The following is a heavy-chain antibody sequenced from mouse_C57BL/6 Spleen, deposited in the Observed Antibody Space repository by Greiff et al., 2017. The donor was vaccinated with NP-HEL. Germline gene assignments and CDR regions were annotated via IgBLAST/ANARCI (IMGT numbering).Heavy chain of an antibody. CDR3: ARSGSNFYYAMDY. J-gene: IGHJ4*01. Sequence: QVQLQQPGAELVRPGTSVKLSCKASGYTFTSYWMHWVKQRPGQGLEWIGVIDPSDSYTNYNQKFKGKATLTVDTSSSTAYMQLSSLTSEDSAVYYCARSGSNFYYAMDYWGQGTSVTVSS. CDR2: IDPSDSYT. CDR1: GYTFTSYW. D-gene: IGHD2-5*01. V-gene: IGHV1-59*01.